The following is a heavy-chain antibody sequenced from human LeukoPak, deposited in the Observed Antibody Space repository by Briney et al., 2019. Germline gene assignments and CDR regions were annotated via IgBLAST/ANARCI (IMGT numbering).Heavy chain of an antibody. V-gene: IGHV3-23*01. CDR3: GQDPSRIAAGRCDY. Sequence: GGSLRLSCAASGFSFSSYGMSWVRQAPGKGLEWVSGISHSGDSPYFADSVKGRFTISRDNSKNTLFLQMDSLRAEDTAVYYCGQDPSRIAAGRCDYWGQGTRVTVSS. D-gene: IGHD6-13*01. J-gene: IGHJ4*02. CDR2: ISHSGDSP. CDR1: GFSFSSYG.